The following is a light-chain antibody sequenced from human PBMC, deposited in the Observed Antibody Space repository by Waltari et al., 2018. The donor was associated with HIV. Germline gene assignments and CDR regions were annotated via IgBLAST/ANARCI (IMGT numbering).Light chain of an antibody. V-gene: IGLV4-69*01. CDR3: QTWGAGIVV. J-gene: IGLJ2*01. CDR2: VHSDGSL. CDR1: SGHTTYA. Sequence: QVVLTQSPSASASLGASVKITCTLSSGHTTYAIAWHQQQPEKGPRFLMTVHSDGSLTKGDEIPDRFSGSASGPERSLTISSLQSEDEGDYYCQTWGAGIVVFGGGTKLSVL.